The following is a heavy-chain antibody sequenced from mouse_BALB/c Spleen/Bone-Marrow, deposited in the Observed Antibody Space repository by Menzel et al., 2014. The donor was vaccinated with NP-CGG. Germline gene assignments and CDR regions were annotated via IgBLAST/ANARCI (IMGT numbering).Heavy chain of an antibody. CDR1: GFTFSYFG. CDR3: ARERTGFDY. Sequence: EVKLMESGGGLVQPGGSRKLSCAASGFTFSYFGMHWVRRAPEKGLGWVAYISGGSSIIYYADTVKGRFTISRDNPKNTLFLQMTSLRSEDTAMYYCARERTGFDYWGQGTTLTVSS. V-gene: IGHV5-17*02. CDR2: ISGGSSII. D-gene: IGHD4-1*01. J-gene: IGHJ2*01.